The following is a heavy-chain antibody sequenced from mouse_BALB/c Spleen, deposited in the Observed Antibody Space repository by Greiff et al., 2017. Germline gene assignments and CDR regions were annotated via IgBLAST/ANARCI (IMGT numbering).Heavy chain of an antibody. V-gene: IGHV2-2*02. J-gene: IGHJ2*01. Sequence: QVQLQQSGPGLVQPSQSLSITCTVSGFSLTSYGVHWVRQSPGKGLEWLGVIWSGGSTDYNAAFISRLSISKDNSKSQVFFKMNSLQANDTAIYYCARTGDEDYFDYWGQGTTLTVSS. CDR3: ARTGDEDYFDY. D-gene: IGHD3-2*02. CDR1: GFSLTSYG. CDR2: IWSGGST.